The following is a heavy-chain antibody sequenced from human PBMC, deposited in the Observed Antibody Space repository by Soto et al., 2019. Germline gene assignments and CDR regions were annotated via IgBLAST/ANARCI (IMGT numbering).Heavy chain of an antibody. CDR2: ISWNSGDI. Sequence: EVQLVESGGGSVQPGRSLRLSCAASGFSFGDYGMHWVRQGPGKGLEWVSGISWNSGDIYYADSVKGRFTISRDNAKRSLYLQMNSLRTGDTALYYCAKDNDLDRDGPFDYWGQGILVTVSS. J-gene: IGHJ4*02. CDR3: AKDNDLDRDGPFDY. CDR1: GFSFGDYG. D-gene: IGHD2-2*03. V-gene: IGHV3-9*01.